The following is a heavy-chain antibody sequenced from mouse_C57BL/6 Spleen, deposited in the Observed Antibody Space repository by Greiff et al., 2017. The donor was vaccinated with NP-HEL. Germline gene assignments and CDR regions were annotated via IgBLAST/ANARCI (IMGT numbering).Heavy chain of an antibody. Sequence: EVQLQQSGAELVRPGASVKLSCTASGFNIKDDYMHWVKQRPEQGLEWIGWIDPETGDTEYASKFQGKATITADTSSNTAYLQLSSLTSEDTAVYYCTTWTLDYWGQGTTLTVSS. J-gene: IGHJ2*01. V-gene: IGHV14-4*01. CDR2: IDPETGDT. CDR3: TTWTLDY. CDR1: GFNIKDDY.